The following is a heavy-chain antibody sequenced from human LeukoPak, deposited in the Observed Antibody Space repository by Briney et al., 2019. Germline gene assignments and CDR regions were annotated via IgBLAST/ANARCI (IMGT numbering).Heavy chain of an antibody. J-gene: IGHJ4*02. D-gene: IGHD3-22*01. CDR2: ISSSSSYI. V-gene: IGHV3-21*01. CDR3: ARADIDYYDSSGYFHFDY. Sequence: GGSLRLSCAASGFTFSSYSMNWVRQAPGKGLEWVSSISSSSSYIYYADSVKGRFTISRDNAKNPLYLQMNSLRAEDTAVYYCARADIDYYDSSGYFHFDYWGQGTLVTVSS. CDR1: GFTFSSYS.